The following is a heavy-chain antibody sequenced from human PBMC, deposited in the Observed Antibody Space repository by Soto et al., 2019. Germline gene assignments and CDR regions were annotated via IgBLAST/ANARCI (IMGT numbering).Heavy chain of an antibody. Sequence: GGSLRLSCAASGFTISNFAMSWVRQAPGKGLEWVSTISVGGGSTHYADSVKGRFTISRDNSKNTLYVQMNSLRAEDTAVYYCAKDRRGDIVVVPSAMFDYWGQGTLVTVSS. CDR2: ISVGGGST. J-gene: IGHJ4*02. CDR1: GFTISNFA. V-gene: IGHV3-23*01. D-gene: IGHD2-2*01. CDR3: AKDRRGDIVVVPSAMFDY.